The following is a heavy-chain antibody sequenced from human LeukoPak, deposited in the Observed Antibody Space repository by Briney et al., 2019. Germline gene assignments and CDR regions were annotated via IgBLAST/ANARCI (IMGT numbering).Heavy chain of an antibody. D-gene: IGHD6-13*01. V-gene: IGHV3-21*01. Sequence: GGSLRLSCVGSGFTFSSYSMNWVRQTPGKGLEWVSSISSSSSYIYYADSVKGRFTISRDNAKNSLYLQMKSLRAEDTAVYYCARDRESSSWFDYWGQGTLVTVSS. CDR2: ISSSSSYI. CDR1: GFTFSSYS. J-gene: IGHJ4*02. CDR3: ARDRESSSWFDY.